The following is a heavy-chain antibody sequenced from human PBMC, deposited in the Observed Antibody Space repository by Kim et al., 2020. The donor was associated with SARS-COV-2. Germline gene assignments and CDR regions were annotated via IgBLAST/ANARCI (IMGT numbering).Heavy chain of an antibody. J-gene: IGHJ4*02. CDR3: ARAYTVTTFLAARY. V-gene: IGHV1-2*02. CDR2: INPNSGGT. D-gene: IGHD4-17*01. Sequence: ASVKVSCKASGYTFTGYYMHWVRQAPGQGLEWMGWINPNSGGTNYAQKFQGRVTMTRDTSISTAYMELSRLRSDDTAVYYCARAYTVTTFLAARYWGQGTLVTVSS. CDR1: GYTFTGYY.